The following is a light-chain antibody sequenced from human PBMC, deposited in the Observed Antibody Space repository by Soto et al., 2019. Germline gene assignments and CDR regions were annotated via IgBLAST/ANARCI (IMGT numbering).Light chain of an antibody. CDR2: DVR. J-gene: IGLJ1*01. V-gene: IGLV2-14*03. CDR3: SSYTTSRAYV. CDR1: SSDVGAYNY. Sequence: QSVLTQPAAVSGSPGQSSTITCTGTSSDVGAYNYVSWYQQQSGKAPQLMIHDVRNRPSGVSNRFSGSKSGNTASLTISGLQAEDEADYYCSSYTTSRAYVFGIGTKVTL.